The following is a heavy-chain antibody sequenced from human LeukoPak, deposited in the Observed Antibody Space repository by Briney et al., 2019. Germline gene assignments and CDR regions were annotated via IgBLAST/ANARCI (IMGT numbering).Heavy chain of an antibody. CDR1: GLTFSSHW. CDR3: ATGGAEYYDFWSGYLPFDY. J-gene: IGHJ4*02. D-gene: IGHD3-3*01. V-gene: IGHV3-30-3*01. Sequence: PGGSLRLSCAASGLTFSSHWMHWVRQAPGKGLEWVAIISYDGGKRYYADSVKGRFTISRDNSKNTLYLQMNSLRAEDTAVYYCATGGAEYYDFWSGYLPFDYWGQGTLVTVSS. CDR2: ISYDGGKR.